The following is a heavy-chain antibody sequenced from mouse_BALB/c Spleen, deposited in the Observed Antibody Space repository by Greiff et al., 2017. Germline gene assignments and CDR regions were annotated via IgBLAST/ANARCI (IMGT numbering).Heavy chain of an antibody. CDR2: ISSGGST. CDR3: ARGQGLPSYYFDY. Sequence: EVQLVESGGGLVKPGGSLTLSCAASGFTFSSYAMSWVRQTPEKRLEWVASISSGGSTYYPDSVKGRFTISRDNARNILYLQMSSLRSEDTAMYYCARGQGLPSYYFDYWGQGTTLTVSS. CDR1: GFTFSSYA. V-gene: IGHV5-6-5*01. D-gene: IGHD3-1*01. J-gene: IGHJ2*01.